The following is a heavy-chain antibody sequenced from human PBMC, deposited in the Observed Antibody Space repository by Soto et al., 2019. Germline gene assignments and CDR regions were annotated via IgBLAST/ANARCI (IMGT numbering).Heavy chain of an antibody. CDR3: ANGPPYALRYTSGYDDFDF. D-gene: IGHD3-22*01. Sequence: GGSLRLSCAASGFTFSSYAMSWVRQAPGKGLEWVSAISGSGGSTYYADSVKGRFTISRDNSKNTLYLQMNSLRAEDKDVYDCANGPPYALRYTSGYDDFDFWGQGTLVTVSS. V-gene: IGHV3-23*01. CDR1: GFTFSSYA. CDR2: ISGSGGST. J-gene: IGHJ4*02.